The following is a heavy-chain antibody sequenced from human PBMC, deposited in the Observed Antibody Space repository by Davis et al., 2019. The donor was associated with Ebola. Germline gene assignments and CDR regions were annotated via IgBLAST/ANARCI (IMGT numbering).Heavy chain of an antibody. J-gene: IGHJ6*03. Sequence: PGGSLRLSCAASGFTFDDYTMHWVRQAPGKGLEWVSLISWDGGSTYYADSVKGRFTISRDNSKNSLYLQMNSLRTEDTALYYCAKEGRELYYYYYMDVWGKGTTVTVSS. V-gene: IGHV3-43*01. CDR3: AKEGRELYYYYYMDV. CDR1: GFTFDDYT. CDR2: ISWDGGST. D-gene: IGHD1-26*01.